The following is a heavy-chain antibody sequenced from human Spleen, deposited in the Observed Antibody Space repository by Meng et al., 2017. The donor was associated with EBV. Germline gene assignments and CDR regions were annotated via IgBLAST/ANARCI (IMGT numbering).Heavy chain of an antibody. D-gene: IGHD4/OR15-4a*01. CDR3: ARLVKDYGDAFDY. Sequence: QLQWQESRPGRLKPAETLSLNCTSSGDSVNSASSDWGWIRQPPGKGLEWIGSIFFSGTTYYNTSLKSRVTISVDSSQNQFPLKVNSVTAADTAIFYCARLVKDYGDAFDYWGQGILVTVSS. CDR2: IFFSGTT. V-gene: IGHV4-39*01. CDR1: GDSVNSASSD. J-gene: IGHJ4*02.